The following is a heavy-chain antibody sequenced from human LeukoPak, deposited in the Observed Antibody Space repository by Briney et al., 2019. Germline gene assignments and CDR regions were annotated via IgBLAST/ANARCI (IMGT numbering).Heavy chain of an antibody. J-gene: IGHJ3*02. CDR3: ARGQTYLWFGELLYGTGGAFDI. Sequence: GGSLRLSCAASGFTFSSYEMNWVRQAPGKGLEWASYISSSGSTIYYADSVKGRFTISRDNAKNSLYLQMNSLRAEDTAVYYCARGQTYLWFGELLYGTGGAFDIWGQGTMVTVSS. CDR2: ISSSGSTI. D-gene: IGHD3-10*01. CDR1: GFTFSSYE. V-gene: IGHV3-48*03.